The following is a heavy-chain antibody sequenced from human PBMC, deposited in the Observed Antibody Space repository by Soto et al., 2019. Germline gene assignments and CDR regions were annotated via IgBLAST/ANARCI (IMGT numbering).Heavy chain of an antibody. Sequence: HPGGSLRLSCAASGFTFSSYWMSWVRQAPGKGLEWVANIKQDGSEKYYVDSVKGRFTISRDNAKNSLYLRMNSLRAEDTAVYYCARDLRQWLPRGMESDYWGQGTLVTVSS. D-gene: IGHD5-12*01. J-gene: IGHJ4*02. CDR1: GFTFSSYW. V-gene: IGHV3-7*01. CDR3: ARDLRQWLPRGMESDY. CDR2: IKQDGSEK.